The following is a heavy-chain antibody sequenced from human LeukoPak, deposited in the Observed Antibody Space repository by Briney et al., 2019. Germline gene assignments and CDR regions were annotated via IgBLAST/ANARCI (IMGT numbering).Heavy chain of an antibody. J-gene: IGHJ4*02. Sequence: GGSLRLSCAVSGITLSNYGMSWVRQAPGKGLEWVAGISDSGGRTNYADSVKGRFTISRDNPKNTLYLQMNSLRAEDTAVYFCAKNPVYYGSGNDYWGQGTLVTVSS. CDR2: ISDSGGRT. CDR1: GITLSNYG. V-gene: IGHV3-23*01. CDR3: AKNPVYYGSGNDY. D-gene: IGHD3-10*01.